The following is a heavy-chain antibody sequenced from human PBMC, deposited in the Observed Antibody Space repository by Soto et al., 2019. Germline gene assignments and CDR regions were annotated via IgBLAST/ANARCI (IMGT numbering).Heavy chain of an antibody. CDR1: GESLSGFY. CDR3: SRGRN. CDR2: IKDGGNA. V-gene: IGHV4-34*01. Sequence: QVRLYQWGVGLLKPSETLSLTCTLSGESLSGFYWSGIRQPPGKGLERIGEIKDGGNAKYNPTIKRRVTISMDTSKHQCAQNLPSVTAADAAVYFCSRGRNWGQGTLVTVSS. J-gene: IGHJ4*02.